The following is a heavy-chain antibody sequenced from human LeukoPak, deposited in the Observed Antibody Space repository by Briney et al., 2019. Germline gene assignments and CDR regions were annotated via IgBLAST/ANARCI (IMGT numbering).Heavy chain of an antibody. Sequence: SETLSLTCTVSGGSISSYYWSWIRQPPGKGLEWIGYIYHSGSTYYNPSLKSRVTISVDRSKNQFSLKLSSVTAADTAVYYCARRDTQQLVRGPVFDYWGQGTLVTVSS. CDR3: ARRDTQQLVRGPVFDY. CDR2: IYHSGST. J-gene: IGHJ4*02. D-gene: IGHD6-13*01. V-gene: IGHV4-59*12. CDR1: GGSISSYY.